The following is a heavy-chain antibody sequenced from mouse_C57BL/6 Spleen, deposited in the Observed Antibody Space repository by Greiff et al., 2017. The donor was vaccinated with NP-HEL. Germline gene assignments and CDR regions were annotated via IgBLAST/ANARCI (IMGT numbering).Heavy chain of an antibody. Sequence: EVMLVESGGGFVQPGGSLKLSCAASGFTFSDYYMYWVRQTPEKRLEWVAYISNGGGSTYYPDTVKGRFTISRDNAKNTLYLQMSRLKSEDTAMYYCARHGNYAMDYWGQGTSVTVSS. J-gene: IGHJ4*01. V-gene: IGHV5-12*01. CDR3: ARHGNYAMDY. CDR1: GFTFSDYY. CDR2: ISNGGGST. D-gene: IGHD4-1*01.